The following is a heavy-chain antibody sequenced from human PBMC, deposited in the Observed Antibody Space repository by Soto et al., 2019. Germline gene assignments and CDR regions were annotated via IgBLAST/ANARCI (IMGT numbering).Heavy chain of an antibody. CDR2: INWNSGIT. D-gene: IGHD3-22*01. V-gene: IGHV3-9*01. J-gene: IGHJ5*02. CDR1: GFTFEDHA. CDR3: AKGRGALTVVSNWFDP. Sequence: GGSLRLSCAAIGFTFEDHAMHWIRQVPGKGLEWVAGINWNSGITGYADSVKGRFTISRDNANNSLHLEMNSLKTEDTAFYYCAKGRGALTVVSNWFDPWGQGTLVTV.